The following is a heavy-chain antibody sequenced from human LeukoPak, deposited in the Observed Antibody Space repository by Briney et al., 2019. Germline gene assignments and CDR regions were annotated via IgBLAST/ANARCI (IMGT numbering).Heavy chain of an antibody. Sequence: DSVKGRFTISRDNSKNTLYLQLNSLRAEDTAVYYCAKDEVYRPGWYYDYWGQGTLVTVSS. CDR3: AKDEVYRPGWYYDY. J-gene: IGHJ4*02. V-gene: IGHV3-30*02. D-gene: IGHD6-19*01.